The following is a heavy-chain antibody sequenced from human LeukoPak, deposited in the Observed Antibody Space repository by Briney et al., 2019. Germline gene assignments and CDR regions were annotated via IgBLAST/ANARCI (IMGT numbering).Heavy chain of an antibody. CDR3: ARTRREHQLLSFDY. Sequence: KPSETLSLTCAVSGYSISSGYYWGWIRQPPGKGLEWIGSIYHSGSTYYNLSLKSRVTISVDTSKNQFSLKLSSVTAADTAVYYCARTRREHQLLSFDYWGQGTLVTVSS. CDR1: GYSISSGYY. CDR2: IYHSGST. J-gene: IGHJ4*02. V-gene: IGHV4-38-2*01. D-gene: IGHD2-2*01.